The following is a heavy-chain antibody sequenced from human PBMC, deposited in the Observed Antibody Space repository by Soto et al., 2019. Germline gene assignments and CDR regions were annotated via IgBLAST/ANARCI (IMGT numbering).Heavy chain of an antibody. V-gene: IGHV1-69*02. D-gene: IGHD3-22*01. Sequence: GASVKVSCKASGGTFSSYTISWVRQAPGQGLEWMGRIIPILGIANYAQKFQGRVTITADKSTSTAYMELSSLRSEDTAVYYCARLQSPNYYYDSSGYSHNWFDPWGQGTQVTVSS. CDR3: ARLQSPNYYYDSSGYSHNWFDP. CDR2: IIPILGIA. J-gene: IGHJ5*02. CDR1: GGTFSSYT.